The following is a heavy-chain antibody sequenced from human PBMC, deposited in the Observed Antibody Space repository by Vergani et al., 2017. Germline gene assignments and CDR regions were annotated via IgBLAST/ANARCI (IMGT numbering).Heavy chain of an antibody. D-gene: IGHD4-17*01. CDR3: ASVGYGDYVPPGLDAFDI. CDR2: IYYSGST. Sequence: QLQLQESGPGLVKPSETLSLTCTVSGGSISSSSYYWGWIRQPPGKGLEWIGSIYYSGSTYYNPSLKSRVTISVDTSKNQFSLKLSSVTAADTAVYYCASVGYGDYVPPGLDAFDIWGQGTMVTVSS. J-gene: IGHJ3*02. V-gene: IGHV4-39*07. CDR1: GGSISSSSYY.